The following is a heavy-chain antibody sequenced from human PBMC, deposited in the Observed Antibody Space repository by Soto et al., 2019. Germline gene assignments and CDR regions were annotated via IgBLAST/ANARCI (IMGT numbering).Heavy chain of an antibody. CDR2: ITSSGGRT. CDR3: SKETRYGDYASWFDT. V-gene: IGHV3-23*01. J-gene: IGHJ5*02. D-gene: IGHD4-17*01. CDR1: GFTFGSYA. Sequence: EVHLLESGGGLVQPGGSLRLSCTASGFTFGSYAMTWVRQAPGRGLEGVSGITSSGGRTYYAASVKGRFTISIDNDKSTLYLQMTSLRAEATALSSCSKETRYGDYASWFDTLGQGTLVTVSS.